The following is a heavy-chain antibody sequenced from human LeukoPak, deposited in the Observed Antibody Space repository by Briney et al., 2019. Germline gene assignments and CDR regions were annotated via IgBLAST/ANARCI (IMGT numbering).Heavy chain of an antibody. CDR2: IYYTGST. J-gene: IGHJ6*03. CDR3: ARVVYSGYDFRGAMDV. V-gene: IGHV4-59*01. Sequence: KPSETLSLTCTLSGGSISSYYWSWIRQPPGKGLEWIGYIYYTGSTNHNPSLKSRVTISVDTSKNQFSLKLSSVTAADTAVYYCARVVYSGYDFRGAMDVWGKGTTVTVSS. D-gene: IGHD5-12*01. CDR1: GGSISSYY.